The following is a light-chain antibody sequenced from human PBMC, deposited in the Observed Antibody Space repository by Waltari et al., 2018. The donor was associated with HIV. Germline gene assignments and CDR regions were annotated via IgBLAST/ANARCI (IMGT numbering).Light chain of an antibody. V-gene: IGLV2-23*02. J-gene: IGLJ2*01. CDR3: CSYAGTSTLI. CDR1: SSDIGSFNL. Sequence: QSALTQPASVSGSPGQSITISCTGASSDIGSFNLISWYQQHPGKAPKLIIYEVNKRPSGVSNRFSGSKSDNTASLTISGLQTEDEADYYCCSYAGTSTLIFGGGTRLTVL. CDR2: EVN.